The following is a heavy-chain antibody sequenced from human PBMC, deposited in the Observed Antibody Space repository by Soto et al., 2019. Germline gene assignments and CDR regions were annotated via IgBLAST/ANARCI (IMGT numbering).Heavy chain of an antibody. D-gene: IGHD6-6*01. CDR1: GYSFTSYW. V-gene: IGHV5-51*01. J-gene: IGHJ6*02. CDR2: IYPGDSDT. CDR3: ARLGTARSYYYGMDV. Sequence: PGESLKISCKGSGYSFTSYWIGWVRQMPGKGLEWMGIIYPGDSDTRYSPSFQGQVTISADKSISTAYLQWSSLKASDTAMCYCARLGTARSYYYGMDVWGQGTTVTVSS.